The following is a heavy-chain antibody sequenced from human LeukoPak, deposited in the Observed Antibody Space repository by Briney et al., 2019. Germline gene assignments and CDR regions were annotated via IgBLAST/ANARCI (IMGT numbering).Heavy chain of an antibody. CDR1: GFTFSNYS. CDR3: AREDYGDYEDAFDI. D-gene: IGHD4-17*01. J-gene: IGHJ3*02. V-gene: IGHV3-21*01. CDR2: ISPSSHYI. Sequence: GGSLRLSCAGSGFTFSNYSINWVRQAPGKGLEWVSSISPSSHYIYYADSVKGRFTISRDNAKNSLYLQMNSLRAEDTAVYYCAREDYGDYEDAFDIWGQGTMVTVSS.